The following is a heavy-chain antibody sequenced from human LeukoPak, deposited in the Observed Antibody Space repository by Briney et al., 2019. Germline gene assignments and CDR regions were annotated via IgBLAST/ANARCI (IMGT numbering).Heavy chain of an antibody. Sequence: KSSETLSLTCTVSGGSISSYYWSWIRQPPGKGLEWIGYIYYSGSTNYNPSLKSRVTISVDTSKNQFPLKLSSVTAADTAVYYCASTPSPSAVFGVVIDAFDIWGQGTMVTVSS. V-gene: IGHV4-59*01. D-gene: IGHD3-3*01. CDR3: ASTPSPSAVFGVVIDAFDI. CDR1: GGSISSYY. CDR2: IYYSGST. J-gene: IGHJ3*02.